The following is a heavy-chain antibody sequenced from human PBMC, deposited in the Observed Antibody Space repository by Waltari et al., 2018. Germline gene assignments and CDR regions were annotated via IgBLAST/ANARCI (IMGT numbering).Heavy chain of an antibody. CDR1: GFTFSHHW. D-gene: IGHD7-27*01. Sequence: EEQLVESGGASVETGGPLRLSCGASGFTFSHHWMHWVRQAPGKGLEWISRIKSDGSITKYADSVGGRFTISRDNSQNTVYLQMNSLRAEDTAVYYCARAVNWGSGVACDLWGQGTMVTVSS. CDR3: ARAVNWGSGVACDL. V-gene: IGHV3-74*01. CDR2: IKSDGSIT. J-gene: IGHJ3*01.